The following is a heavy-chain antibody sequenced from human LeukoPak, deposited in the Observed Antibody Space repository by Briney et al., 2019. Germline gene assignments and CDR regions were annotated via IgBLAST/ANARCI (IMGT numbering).Heavy chain of an antibody. CDR3: AHTDSYYFDSGMVS. CDR2: ISGGGSST. Sequence: HPGGSLRLSCAASGFTFSSYSMNWVRQAPGKGLEWVSVISGGGSSTNYADSVKGRFTISRENSKNTLYLQMNNLRAEDTAVYYCAHTDSYYFDSGMVSWGQGALVTVSS. CDR1: GFTFSSYS. J-gene: IGHJ5*02. V-gene: IGHV3-23*01. D-gene: IGHD3-22*01.